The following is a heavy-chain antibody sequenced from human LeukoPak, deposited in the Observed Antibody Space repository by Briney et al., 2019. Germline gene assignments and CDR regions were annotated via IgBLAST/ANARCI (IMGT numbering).Heavy chain of an antibody. V-gene: IGHV3-21*01. CDR3: AREESISSVAGYYYYYMDV. Sequence: PGGSLRLSCAASGVTFSGYSMNWVRQAPGKGLEWVSAITATSLHIYYADSVKGRFTISRDNAKNSLYLQMNSLRVEDTALYYCAREESISSVAGYYYYYMDVWGKGTTVTVSS. J-gene: IGHJ6*03. D-gene: IGHD2-21*01. CDR2: ITATSLHI. CDR1: GVTFSGYS.